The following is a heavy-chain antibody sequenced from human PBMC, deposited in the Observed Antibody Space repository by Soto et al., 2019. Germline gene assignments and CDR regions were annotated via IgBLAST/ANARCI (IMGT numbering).Heavy chain of an antibody. V-gene: IGHV3-23*01. CDR3: AKEDCSGGSCYRFVWGLDY. D-gene: IGHD2-15*01. Sequence: EVQLLESGGGLVQPGGSLRLSCAASGFTFSSYAMSWVRQAPGKGLEWVSAISGSGGSTYYADSVKGRFTISRDNSKNTLYLQMNILRAEDTAVYYCAKEDCSGGSCYRFVWGLDYWGQGTLVTVSS. CDR1: GFTFSSYA. CDR2: ISGSGGST. J-gene: IGHJ4*02.